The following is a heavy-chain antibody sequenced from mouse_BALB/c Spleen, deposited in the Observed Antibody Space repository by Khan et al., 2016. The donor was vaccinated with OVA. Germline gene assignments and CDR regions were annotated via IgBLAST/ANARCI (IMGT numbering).Heavy chain of an antibody. CDR3: ARVGDSGTMDY. D-gene: IGHD3-3*01. Sequence: QIQLVQSGPELKKPGETVKISCKASGYTFTSFGMNWVKQSPGKGLKWMGFINTYTGQPTYADDFKGRFAFSLETSASTAYLQINNLKNEDTSTYSCARVGDSGTMDYWGQGTSVTVSS. CDR1: GYTFTSFG. CDR2: INTYTGQP. J-gene: IGHJ4*01. V-gene: IGHV9-3-1*01.